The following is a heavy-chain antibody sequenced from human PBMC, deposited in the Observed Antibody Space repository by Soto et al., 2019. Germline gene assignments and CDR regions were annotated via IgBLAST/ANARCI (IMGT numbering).Heavy chain of an antibody. D-gene: IGHD3-22*01. CDR2: INPILGTP. J-gene: IGHJ4*02. CDR3: ARGLGDSSSYFYFDS. Sequence: QVQLVQSGAEVKKPGSSVNVSCQASGGIFRSFAMTWLRQAPGQGLEWLGGINPILGTPNYAQNFRDRLTIVAAESTSTAYMLLSSLRSDDTALYFCARGLGDSSSYFYFDSWGQGTLVTVSS. CDR1: GGIFRSFA. V-gene: IGHV1-69*01.